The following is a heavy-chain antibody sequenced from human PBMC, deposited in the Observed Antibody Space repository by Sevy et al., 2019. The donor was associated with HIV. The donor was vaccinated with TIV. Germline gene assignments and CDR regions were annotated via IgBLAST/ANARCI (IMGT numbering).Heavy chain of an antibody. V-gene: IGHV1-18*01. J-gene: IGHJ4*02. CDR1: GYIFTSYG. Sequence: ASVKVSCKASGYIFTSYGISCVRQAPRQGLEWMGWINGHNGNTNYVQNLQGRVTMTTDTSTNTAYMELRSLRSDDTAVYYCARDGYDGSGYQRGLFDFWGQGTLVTVS. D-gene: IGHD3-22*01. CDR3: ARDGYDGSGYQRGLFDF. CDR2: INGHNGNT.